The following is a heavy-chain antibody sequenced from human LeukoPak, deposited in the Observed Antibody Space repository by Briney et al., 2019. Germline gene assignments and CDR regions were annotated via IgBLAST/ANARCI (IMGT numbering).Heavy chain of an antibody. CDR1: GFTFSSYW. CDR3: ARDLYYYGSGSFGKYYYYGMDV. J-gene: IGHJ6*02. V-gene: IGHV3-74*01. D-gene: IGHD3-10*01. Sequence: GGSLRPSCAASGFTFSSYWMHWVRQAPGKGLVWVSRINSDGSSTSYADSVKGRFTISRDNAKNTLYLQMNSLRAEDTAVYYCARDLYYYGSGSFGKYYYYGMDVWGQGTTVAVSS. CDR2: INSDGSST.